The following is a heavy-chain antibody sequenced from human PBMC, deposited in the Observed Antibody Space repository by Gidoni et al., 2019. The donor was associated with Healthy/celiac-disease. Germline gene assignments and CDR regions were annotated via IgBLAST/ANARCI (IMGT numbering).Heavy chain of an antibody. CDR1: GFTFSSYA. V-gene: IGHV3-23*01. CDR2: ISGSGGST. J-gene: IGHJ5*02. Sequence: EVQLLESGGGLVQPGGSLRLSCAASGFTFSSYAMRWVRQAPGKGLEWVSAISGSGGSTYYADSVKGRFTISRDNSKNTLYLQMNSLRAEDTAVYYCAKGRGGFNWFDPWGQGTLVTVSS. CDR3: AKGRGGFNWFDP. D-gene: IGHD2-15*01.